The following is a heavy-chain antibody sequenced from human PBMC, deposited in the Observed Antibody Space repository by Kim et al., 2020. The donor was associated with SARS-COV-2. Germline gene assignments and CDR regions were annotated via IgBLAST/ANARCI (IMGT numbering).Heavy chain of an antibody. Sequence: GGSLRLSCAASGFTFDDYAMHWVRQAPGKGLEWVSGISWNSGSIGYADSVKGRFTISRDNAKNSLYLQMNSLRAEDTALYYCAKEYGSGSSRAFDIWGQGTMVTVSS. CDR2: ISWNSGSI. J-gene: IGHJ3*02. CDR1: GFTFDDYA. D-gene: IGHD3-10*01. CDR3: AKEYGSGSSRAFDI. V-gene: IGHV3-9*01.